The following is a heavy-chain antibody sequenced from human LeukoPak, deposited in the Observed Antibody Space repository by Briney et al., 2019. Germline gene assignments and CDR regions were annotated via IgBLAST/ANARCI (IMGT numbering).Heavy chain of an antibody. V-gene: IGHV4-4*07. CDR2: IYTSGST. CDR3: ARNYGSGSHRNKETYNWFDP. J-gene: IGHJ5*02. CDR1: GGSISSYY. D-gene: IGHD3-10*01. Sequence: SETLSLTCTVSGGSISSYYWSWIRQPAGKGLEWIGRIYTSGSTNYNPSLKSRVTMSVDTSKNQFSLKLSSVTAADTAVYYCARNYGSGSHRNKETYNWFDPWGQGTLVTVSS.